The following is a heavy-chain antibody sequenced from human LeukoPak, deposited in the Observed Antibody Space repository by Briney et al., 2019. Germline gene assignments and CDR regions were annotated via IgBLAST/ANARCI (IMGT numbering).Heavy chain of an antibody. CDR3: ARIRAYYGSGSYKAFDI. Sequence: SETLSLTCAVYGGSFSGYYWSWIRQPPGKGLEWIGEINHSGSTNYNPSLKSRVTISVDTSKNQFSLKLSSVTVADTAVYYCARIRAYYGSGSYKAFDIWGQGTMVTVSS. D-gene: IGHD3-10*01. CDR1: GGSFSGYY. J-gene: IGHJ3*02. CDR2: INHSGST. V-gene: IGHV4-34*01.